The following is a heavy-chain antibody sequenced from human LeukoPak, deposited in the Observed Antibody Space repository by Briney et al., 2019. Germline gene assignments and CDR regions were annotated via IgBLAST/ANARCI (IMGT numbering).Heavy chain of an antibody. J-gene: IGHJ4*02. Sequence: SQTLSLTCAISGDSVSSSSCAWHWIRQSPSRGLEWLGRTYYRSKWINDYAVSVKSRLTIHPDTTKNQFSLQLDSVTPEDTAVYYCARNYRPDFDYWGQGTLVTVSS. D-gene: IGHD1-7*01. CDR1: GDSVSSSSCA. CDR3: ARNYRPDFDY. V-gene: IGHV6-1*01. CDR2: TYYRSKWIN.